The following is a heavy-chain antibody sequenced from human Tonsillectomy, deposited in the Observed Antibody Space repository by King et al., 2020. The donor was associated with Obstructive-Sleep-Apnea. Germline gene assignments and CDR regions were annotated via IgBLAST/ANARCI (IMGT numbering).Heavy chain of an antibody. CDR3: ARQGEYFDFNYYYYGMDV. J-gene: IGHJ6*02. V-gene: IGHV5-51*01. CDR1: GYSFTSNW. D-gene: IGHD3-9*01. Sequence: VQLVESGAEVKKPGESLKISCKGDGYSFTSNWIGCVRPMPGKGLDCMGIIYPGDSDTRYSPAFQCQVTISADKSISTAYLQWISLKASDTAMYYCARQGEYFDFNYYYYGMDVWGQGTTVTVSS. CDR2: IYPGDSDT.